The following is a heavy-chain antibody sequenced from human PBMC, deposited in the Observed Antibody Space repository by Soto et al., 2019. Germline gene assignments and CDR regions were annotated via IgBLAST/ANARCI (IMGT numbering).Heavy chain of an antibody. CDR2: VYHTGST. CDR1: GASITTYY. J-gene: IGHJ6*02. Sequence: SETLSLTCDVSGASITTYYWSWIRQAPGKGLEWIGNVYHTGSTDYNSSLRSRVTISVDTSKNQFSLSLTSVTAADTAVYYCARDSRTPSGGMDLWGQGTTVTVSS. CDR3: ARDSRTPSGGMDL. V-gene: IGHV4-59*12.